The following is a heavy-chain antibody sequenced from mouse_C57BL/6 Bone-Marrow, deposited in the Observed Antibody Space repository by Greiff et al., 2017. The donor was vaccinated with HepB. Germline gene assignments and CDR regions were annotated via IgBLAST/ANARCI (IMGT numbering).Heavy chain of an antibody. CDR3: ARHATGIYYGNYEGFAY. J-gene: IGHJ3*01. CDR2: ISGGGGNT. V-gene: IGHV5-9*01. CDR1: GFTFSSYT. D-gene: IGHD2-1*01. Sequence: DVKLVESGGGLVKPGGSLKLSCAASGFTFSSYTMSWVRQTPEKRLEWVATISGGGGNTYYPDSVKGRFTISRDNAKNTLYLQMSSLRSEDTALYYCARHATGIYYGNYEGFAYWGQGTLDTVSA.